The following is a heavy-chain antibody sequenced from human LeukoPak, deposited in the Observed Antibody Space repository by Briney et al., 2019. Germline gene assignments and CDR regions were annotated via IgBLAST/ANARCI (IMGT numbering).Heavy chain of an antibody. D-gene: IGHD3-3*01. CDR2: ISGSGGST. CDR3: AKDYDFWSGYSKGFDY. CDR1: GFTFSSYA. J-gene: IGHJ4*02. V-gene: IGHV3-23*01. Sequence: GGSLRLSCAASGFTFSSYAMSWVRQAPGKGLEWVSAISGSGGSTYYADSVKGRFTISRDNSKNTLCLQMNSLRAEDTAVYYCAKDYDFWSGYSKGFDYWGQGTLVTVSS.